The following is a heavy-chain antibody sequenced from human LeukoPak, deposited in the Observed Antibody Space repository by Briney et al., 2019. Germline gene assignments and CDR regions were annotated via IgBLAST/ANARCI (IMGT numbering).Heavy chain of an antibody. CDR3: ARSGGYSYGPAVY. CDR1: GGTFSSYA. CDR2: IIPILGIA. Sequence: SVKVSCKASGGTFSSYAISWVRQAPGQGLEWMGRIIPILGIANYAQKFQGRVTITADKSTSTAYMELSSLRSEDTAVYYCARSGGYSYGPAVYWGQGTLVTVSS. J-gene: IGHJ4*02. D-gene: IGHD5-18*01. V-gene: IGHV1-69*04.